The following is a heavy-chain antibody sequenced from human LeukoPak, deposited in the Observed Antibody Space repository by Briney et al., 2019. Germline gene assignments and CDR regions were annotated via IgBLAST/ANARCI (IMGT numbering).Heavy chain of an antibody. D-gene: IGHD1-26*01. CDR1: GFSFSGYW. J-gene: IGHJ4*02. Sequence: GGSLRLSCTASGFSFSGYWMSWVRQAPGKGLEWVANINQDGSAQYYVDSVKGQFTISRDNAKNSLYLQMNSLRAEDTAVYYCARSSGATASALDRWGQGTLVTVSS. CDR3: ARSSGATASALDR. V-gene: IGHV3-7*01. CDR2: INQDGSAQ.